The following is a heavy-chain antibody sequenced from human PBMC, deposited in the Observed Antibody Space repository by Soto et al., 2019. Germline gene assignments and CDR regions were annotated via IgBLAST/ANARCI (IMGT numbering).Heavy chain of an antibody. CDR1: GGSISSYY. V-gene: IGHV4-59*12. Sequence: SETLSLTCTVSGGSISSYYWSWIRQPPGKGLEWIGYIYYSGSTNYNPSLRSRVTISVDTSKNQFSLKLSSVTAADTAVYYCAGYDILTGYQFDYWGQGTLVTVSS. J-gene: IGHJ4*02. D-gene: IGHD3-9*01. CDR3: AGYDILTGYQFDY. CDR2: IYYSGST.